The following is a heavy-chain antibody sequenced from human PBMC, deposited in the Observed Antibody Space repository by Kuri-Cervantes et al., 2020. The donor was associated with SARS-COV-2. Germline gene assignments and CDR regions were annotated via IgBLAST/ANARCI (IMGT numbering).Heavy chain of an antibody. CDR2: INHSGST. Sequence: SETLSLTCAVYGGSFSGYHWSWIRQPPGKGLEWIGEINHSGSTNYNPSLKSRVTISVDTSKNQFSLRLNSVTAADTAVYFCAKYGTNDYLSTYFGRGSWFDPWGQGTLVTVSS. V-gene: IGHV4-34*01. CDR1: GGSFSGYH. D-gene: IGHD3-16*01. J-gene: IGHJ5*02. CDR3: AKYGTNDYLSTYFGRGSWFDP.